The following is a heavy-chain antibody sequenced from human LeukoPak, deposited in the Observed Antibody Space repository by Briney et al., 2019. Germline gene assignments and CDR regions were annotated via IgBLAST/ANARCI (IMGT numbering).Heavy chain of an antibody. V-gene: IGHV4-39*01. J-gene: IGHJ4*02. CDR3: ARLGAGPTYYDFWSGYSSFCFDY. CDR1: GGSTSSSNFY. Sequence: SETLSLTCTVSGGSTSSSNFYWGWIRQPPGMGLEWIGGIHYSGNTYYNPSLKSRVTISIDTSKNQFSLKLSSVTAADTAVYYCARLGAGPTYYDFWSGYSSFCFDYWGQGTLVTVSS. D-gene: IGHD3-3*01. CDR2: IHYSGNT.